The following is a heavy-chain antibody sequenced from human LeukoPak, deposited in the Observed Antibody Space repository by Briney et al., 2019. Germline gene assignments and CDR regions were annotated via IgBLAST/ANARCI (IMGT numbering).Heavy chain of an antibody. V-gene: IGHV1-69*04. CDR2: VITKFGIT. CDR3: ARAAVAAAMVYYFDY. J-gene: IGHJ4*02. CDR1: GGTFSDFSDFA. D-gene: IGHD2-8*01. Sequence: SVKVSCKASGGTFSDFSDFAVTWVRQAPGQGLEWMGRVITKFGITNYAQKFQGRVTITADKSTSTPSMEPRRLNSDDTAVYYCARAAVAAAMVYYFDYWGQGSLVIVSS.